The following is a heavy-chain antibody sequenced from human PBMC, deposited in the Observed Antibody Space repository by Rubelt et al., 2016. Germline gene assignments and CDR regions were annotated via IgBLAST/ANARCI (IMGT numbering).Heavy chain of an antibody. J-gene: IGHJ6*02. Sequence: EVQLVESGGGLIQPGGSLRLSCAASGFTVSSYYMSWVRQAPGKGLEWVSVIYSGGDTYYADSVKGRFTISRDNSKNTLYLQGNSLRVEDTAVYYCARVGHSGNYYYYGMDVWGQGTTVTVSS. CDR3: ARVGHSGNYYYYGMDV. V-gene: IGHV3-53*01. CDR1: GFTVSSYY. CDR2: IYSGGDT. D-gene: IGHD3-10*01.